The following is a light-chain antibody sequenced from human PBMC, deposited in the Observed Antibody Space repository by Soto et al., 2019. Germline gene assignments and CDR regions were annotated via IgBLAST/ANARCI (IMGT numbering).Light chain of an antibody. CDR1: QSVSTR. V-gene: IGKV3-15*01. Sequence: EIVMTQSPATLSVSPGEGASLSCRASQSVSTRLAWYQQKPGQAPRLLIYSASARVTGVPARFSGSGSGTEFTLTISSVPSEDFAVYYCQQSYDWPRTFGQGTTVEIK. CDR2: SAS. J-gene: IGKJ1*01. CDR3: QQSYDWPRT.